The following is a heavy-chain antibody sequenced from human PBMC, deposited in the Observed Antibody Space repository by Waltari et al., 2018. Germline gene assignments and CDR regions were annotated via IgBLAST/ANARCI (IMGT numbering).Heavy chain of an antibody. Sequence: EVQLVESGGGLVQPGVSLRLSCVISGFTFSAHYMDWVRQTPGMGMEWVGRSTNKATSYTTIYAASVKGIFSVSRDDSKNSLYLQMDSLKTEDTAVYYCVRGKKGFDYWGQGALVIVSS. V-gene: IGHV3-72*01. CDR1: GFTFSAHY. CDR2: STNKATSYTT. J-gene: IGHJ4*02. CDR3: VRGKKGFDY.